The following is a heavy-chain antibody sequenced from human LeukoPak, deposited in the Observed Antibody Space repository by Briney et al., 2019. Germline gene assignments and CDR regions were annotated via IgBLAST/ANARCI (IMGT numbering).Heavy chain of an antibody. Sequence: PGGSLRLSCVASRFTFSSFWMSCVRQAPGKGLEWVANIKQDESEKYYVDSVKGRFTISRDNAKNSLYLQMDSLRAEDTAIYYCTRGSSSRNLGYFDYWGQGSLVTVSS. V-gene: IGHV3-7*04. CDR3: TRGSSSRNLGYFDY. CDR2: IKQDESEK. D-gene: IGHD3-10*01. CDR1: RFTFSSFW. J-gene: IGHJ4*02.